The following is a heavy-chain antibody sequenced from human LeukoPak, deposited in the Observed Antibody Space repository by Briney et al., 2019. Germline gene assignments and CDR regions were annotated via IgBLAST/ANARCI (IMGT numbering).Heavy chain of an antibody. V-gene: IGHV6-1*01. Sequence: SQTLSLTCAISGDSVSSNSVAWNWIRQSPSRSLEWLGRTYYRSKWKNDYAASVKSRIIINPDTSKNQFSLQLKSVTPEDSAIYYCARNTGSPFDYWGQGTLVTVSS. CDR2: TYYRSKWKN. CDR3: ARNTGSPFDY. D-gene: IGHD1-26*01. CDR1: GDSVSSNSVA. J-gene: IGHJ4*02.